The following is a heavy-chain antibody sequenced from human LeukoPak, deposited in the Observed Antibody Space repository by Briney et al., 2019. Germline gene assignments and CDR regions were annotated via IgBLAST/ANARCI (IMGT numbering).Heavy chain of an antibody. J-gene: IGHJ4*02. D-gene: IGHD6-19*01. V-gene: IGHV3-66*01. CDR1: GFTVSSNY. CDR3: ARVASGWQYDDY. CDR2: IYSGGST. Sequence: PGGSLRLSCAASGFTVSSNYMSWVRQAPGKGLEWVSVIYSGGSTYYADSVKGRFTISRDNSKNTLYLQMNSLRAEDTAVYYCARVASGWQYDDYWGQGTLVTVSS.